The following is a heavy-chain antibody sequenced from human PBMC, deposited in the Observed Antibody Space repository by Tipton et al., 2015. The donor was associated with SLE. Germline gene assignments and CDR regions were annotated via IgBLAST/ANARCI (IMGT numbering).Heavy chain of an antibody. CDR1: GYRFTNYW. CDR3: AKVREGWGWGPFDS. J-gene: IGHJ4*02. D-gene: IGHD7-27*01. Sequence: QLVQSGAEVKKPGESLRISCKSSGYRFTNYWIGWVRQAPGEGLEWVALSWYDGSNDFYADSVRGRFTISRDKSKNTLFLQMNSLRVEDTAVYYCAKVREGWGWGPFDSWGLGTLVTVSS. CDR2: SWYDGSND. V-gene: IGHV3-33*03.